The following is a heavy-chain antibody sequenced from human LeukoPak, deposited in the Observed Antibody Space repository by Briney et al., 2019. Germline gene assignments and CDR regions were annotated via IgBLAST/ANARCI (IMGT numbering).Heavy chain of an antibody. CDR3: AKDESSSCYEN. D-gene: IGHD3-22*01. J-gene: IGHJ4*02. V-gene: IGHV3-7*04. CDR1: GFTFSRYW. CDR2: INEDGREE. Sequence: GGSLRLSCAASGFTFSRYWMTWVRQAPGKGPQWVANINEDGREEHFLDSLKGRFTISRDNAKNSLYLEMNSLRTEDTAVYFCAKDESSSCYENWGQGTLVTVSS.